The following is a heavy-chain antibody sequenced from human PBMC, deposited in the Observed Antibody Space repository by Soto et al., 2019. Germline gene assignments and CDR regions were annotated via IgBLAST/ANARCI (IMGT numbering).Heavy chain of an antibody. J-gene: IGHJ5*02. CDR1: GFTFANHW. CDR2: VISDGKTI. Sequence: EVQLVESGGGLVQPGGSLRLSCAASGFTFANHWMHWVRQAPGKGLEWVSRVISDGKTIDYADSVKGRFTVSRDNAKNTLYLQMNSLRAEDTAVYYCATAEVDHWGQGTLVTVSS. V-gene: IGHV3-74*01. CDR3: ATAEVDH.